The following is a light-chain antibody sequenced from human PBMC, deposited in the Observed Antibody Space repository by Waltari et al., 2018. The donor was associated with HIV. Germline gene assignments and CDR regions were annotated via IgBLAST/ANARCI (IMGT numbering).Light chain of an antibody. J-gene: IGLJ3*02. CDR1: SSDVGSYNL. CDR3: CSYAGSSTLV. Sequence: PASVSGSPGQSITISCTGTSSDVGSYNLVSWYQQHPGKAPKLMIYEVSKRSSGVSNRFSGSKSGNTASLTISGLQAEDEADYYCCSYAGSSTLVFGGGTKLTVL. CDR2: EVS. V-gene: IGLV2-23*02.